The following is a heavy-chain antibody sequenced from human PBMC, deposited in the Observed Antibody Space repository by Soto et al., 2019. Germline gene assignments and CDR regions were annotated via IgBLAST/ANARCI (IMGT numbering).Heavy chain of an antibody. J-gene: IGHJ5*02. V-gene: IGHV1-8*01. CDR3: ARGYEFWSGWVPWFDP. Sequence: QVQLVQSGAEVKKPGASVKVSCKASGYTFTSYDINWVRQATGQGLEWMGWMNPNRGNTGYAQKFPGRVTMTRNNXKXXGYMELSSLSSEDAAVYYCARGYEFWSGWVPWFDPWCQGTLVTVSS. CDR1: GYTFTSYD. CDR2: MNPNRGNT. D-gene: IGHD3-3*01.